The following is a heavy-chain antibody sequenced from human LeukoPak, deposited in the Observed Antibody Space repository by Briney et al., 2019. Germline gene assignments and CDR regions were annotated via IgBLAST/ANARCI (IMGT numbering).Heavy chain of an antibody. V-gene: IGHV4-39*07. J-gene: IGHJ4*02. CDR2: IYYSGST. Sequence: PSETLSLTCTVSGGSISSSSYYWGWIRQPPGKGLEWIGSIYYSGSTYYNPSLKSRVTISADTSKNQFSLKLSSVTAADTAVYYCARGEQLDYFDYWGQGTLVTVSS. CDR3: ARGEQLDYFDY. CDR1: GGSISSSSYY. D-gene: IGHD6-13*01.